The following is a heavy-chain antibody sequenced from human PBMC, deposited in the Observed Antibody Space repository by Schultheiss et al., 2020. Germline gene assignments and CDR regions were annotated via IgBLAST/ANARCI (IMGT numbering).Heavy chain of an antibody. J-gene: IGHJ4*02. D-gene: IGHD3-9*01. CDR3: ARGGQYDILTGYYYFDY. Sequence: SETLSLTCAVYGGSFSGYYWSWIRQPPGKGLEWIGEINHSGSTYYNPSLNSRVTISLDTSKNQFSLRLSSVTAADTAVYYCARGGQYDILTGYYYFDYWGQGTLVTVSS. CDR1: GGSFSGYY. CDR2: INHSGST. V-gene: IGHV4-34*01.